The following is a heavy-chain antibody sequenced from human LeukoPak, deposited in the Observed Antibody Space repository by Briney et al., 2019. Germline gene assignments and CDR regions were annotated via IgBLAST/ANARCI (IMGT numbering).Heavy chain of an antibody. Sequence: SETLSLTCTVSGGSINSYYWSWIRQPPGKGLEWIGYIYYSGSTDYNPSLKSRVTISVDTSKNQISLRLSSVTAGDTAVYYCARYHYASGSFDYWGQGTLVTVSS. CDR3: ARYHYASGSFDY. CDR2: IYYSGST. V-gene: IGHV4-59*12. CDR1: GGSINSYY. J-gene: IGHJ4*02. D-gene: IGHD3-10*01.